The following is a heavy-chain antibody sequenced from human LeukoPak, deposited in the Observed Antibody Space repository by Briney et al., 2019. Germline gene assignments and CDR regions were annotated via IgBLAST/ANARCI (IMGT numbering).Heavy chain of an antibody. CDR1: GGSFSGYY. J-gene: IGHJ3*02. V-gene: IGHV4-34*01. CDR2: INHSGST. D-gene: IGHD2-15*01. Sequence: PSETLSLTCAVYGGSFSGYYWSWIRQPPGKGLEWIGEINHSGSTNYNPSLKSRVTISVDTSKNQFSLKLSSVTAADTAVYYCARDLAYCSGGSCLHDAFDIWGQGTMVTVSS. CDR3: ARDLAYCSGGSCLHDAFDI.